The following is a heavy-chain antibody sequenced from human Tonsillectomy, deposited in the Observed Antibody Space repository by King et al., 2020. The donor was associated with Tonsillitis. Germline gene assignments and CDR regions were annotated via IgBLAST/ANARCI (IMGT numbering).Heavy chain of an antibody. CDR1: GGTFSSYA. D-gene: IGHD3-10*01. V-gene: IGHV1-69*01. J-gene: IGHJ6*02. Sequence: QLVQSGAEVKKPGSSVKVSCKASGGTFSSYAISWVRQAPGQGLEWMGGIIPIFGTANYAQKFQGRVTITADESTSTAYMELSSLRSEDTAVYYCASRGEDPLWFGELLYAYYYYGMDVWGQGTTVTVSS. CDR2: IIPIFGTA. CDR3: ASRGEDPLWFGELLYAYYYYGMDV.